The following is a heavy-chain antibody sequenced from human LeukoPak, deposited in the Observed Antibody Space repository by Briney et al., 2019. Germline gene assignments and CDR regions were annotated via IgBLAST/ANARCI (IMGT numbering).Heavy chain of an antibody. D-gene: IGHD2-2*01. CDR3: ARDGSSDAFDI. CDR1: GYTFTTYG. V-gene: IGHV1-18*01. Sequence: ASVKVSCKTSGYTFTTYGISWVRQAPGQGLEWMGWINPHNGNTNYAQKLQGRVTITADKSTSTAYMELSSLRSEDTAVYYCARDGSSDAFDIWGQGTMVTVSS. CDR2: INPHNGNT. J-gene: IGHJ3*02.